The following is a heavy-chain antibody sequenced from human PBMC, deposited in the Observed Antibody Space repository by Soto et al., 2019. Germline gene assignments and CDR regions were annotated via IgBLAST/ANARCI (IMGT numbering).Heavy chain of an antibody. J-gene: IGHJ4*01. CDR3: ARFHYTGSR. Sequence: DVQLVESGGGLVQLGGSLRLSCTASGFSFSSYAMQRDRQTPGKGPEWVSSISSTSYSKDYPDSLWCRFTISRDNVNISVYLQLVNLRVEETCVYSSARFHYTGSRWGQGTLVTVS. CDR2: ISSTSYSK. D-gene: IGHD4-4*01. CDR1: GFSFSSYA. V-gene: IGHV3-21*02.